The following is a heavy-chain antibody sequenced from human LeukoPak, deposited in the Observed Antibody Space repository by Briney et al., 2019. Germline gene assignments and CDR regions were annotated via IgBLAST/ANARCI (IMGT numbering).Heavy chain of an antibody. J-gene: IGHJ4*02. D-gene: IGHD1-1*01. CDR1: GFTFSSYA. V-gene: IGHV3-30-3*01. CDR3: ARGNEGFDY. CDR2: ISYDGSNK. Sequence: GGSLRLSCAASGFTFSSYAMHWVRQAPGKGLEWVAVISYDGSNKYYADSVKGRFTNSRDNSKNTLYLQMNSLRAEDTAVYYCARGNEGFDYWGQGTLVTVSS.